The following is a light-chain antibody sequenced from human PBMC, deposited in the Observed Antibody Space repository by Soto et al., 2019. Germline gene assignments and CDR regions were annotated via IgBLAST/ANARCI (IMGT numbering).Light chain of an antibody. Sequence: QSALTQPPSASGSPGQSVTISCTGTSSDVGGYNYVSWYQQHPGKAPKLMIYEVSERTSGVPDRFSGSKSGNTASLTVSGLQAEDEADYYCSSYAGSNHLVFGGGTKVTV. V-gene: IGLV2-8*01. CDR1: SSDVGGYNY. CDR3: SSYAGSNHLV. J-gene: IGLJ2*01. CDR2: EVS.